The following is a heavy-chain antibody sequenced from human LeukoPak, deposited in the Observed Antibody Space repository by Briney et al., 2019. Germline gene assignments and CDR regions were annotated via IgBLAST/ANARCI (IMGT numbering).Heavy chain of an antibody. Sequence: ASVKVSCRASGYTFTSYAMHWVRQAPGQRLEWMGWINAGNGNTKYSQKFQGRVTITRDTSASTAYMELSSLRSEDTAVYYCARESHVTREDYWGQGTLVTVSS. CDR2: INAGNGNT. D-gene: IGHD3-10*01. V-gene: IGHV1-3*01. J-gene: IGHJ4*02. CDR3: ARESHVTREDY. CDR1: GYTFTSYA.